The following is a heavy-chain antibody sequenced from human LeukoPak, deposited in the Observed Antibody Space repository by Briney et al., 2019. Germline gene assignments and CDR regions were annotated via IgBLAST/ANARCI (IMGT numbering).Heavy chain of an antibody. J-gene: IGHJ4*02. Sequence: GESLKISCKASGNSFTNYWIGWVRQMPGNGLEWMGIIYPDDSDTRYSPSFQGQVTISVDKSISTAYLQWSSLKASDTAMYYCASLPRGSSGWNYFDYWGQGTLVTVSS. V-gene: IGHV5-51*01. D-gene: IGHD6-19*01. CDR2: IYPDDSDT. CDR1: GNSFTNYW. CDR3: ASLPRGSSGWNYFDY.